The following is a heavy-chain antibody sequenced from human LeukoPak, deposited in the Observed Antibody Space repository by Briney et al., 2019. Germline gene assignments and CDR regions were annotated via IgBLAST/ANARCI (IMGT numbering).Heavy chain of an antibody. D-gene: IGHD2-2*02. Sequence: ASVKVSCKASGYTFTSYGISWVRQAPGQGLEWMGWIILNSGDTNYAQRFQGRVSMTRDTSISTAYMELSRLRADDTAIYYCARGGAHTLVVAAAVIPPFGYWGRGTLVTVSS. CDR2: IILNSGDT. CDR3: ARGGAHTLVVAAAVIPPFGY. CDR1: GYTFTSYG. V-gene: IGHV1-2*02. J-gene: IGHJ4*02.